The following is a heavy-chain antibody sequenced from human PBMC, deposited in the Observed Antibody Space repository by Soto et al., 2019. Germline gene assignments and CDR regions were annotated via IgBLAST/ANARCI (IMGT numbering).Heavy chain of an antibody. CDR1: GFTFSSYA. CDR2: IYADGRT. J-gene: IGHJ2*01. Sequence: GGSLRLSCAASGFTFSSYAMGWVRQAPGKGLEWVSSIYADGRTYYADSVRGRFAISTDNSKDTLYLQMNSLRADDTAIYYCARHVGFYWYFDLWGRGTLVTVSS. V-gene: IGHV3-66*04. D-gene: IGHD1-26*01. CDR3: ARHVGFYWYFDL.